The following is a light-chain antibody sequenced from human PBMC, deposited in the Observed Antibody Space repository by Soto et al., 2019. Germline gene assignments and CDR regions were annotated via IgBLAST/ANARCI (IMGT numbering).Light chain of an antibody. Sequence: IQMTQSPSTLSASVGDRVTITCRASQSVKSWLAWYQQKPGTAPKLLIYDASTLESGVPSRFSGSRSGTEVTLTISSLQPDDFATFYCQQYDDYPLTFGGGTKVDIK. CDR3: QQYDDYPLT. J-gene: IGKJ4*01. V-gene: IGKV1-5*01. CDR1: QSVKSW. CDR2: DAS.